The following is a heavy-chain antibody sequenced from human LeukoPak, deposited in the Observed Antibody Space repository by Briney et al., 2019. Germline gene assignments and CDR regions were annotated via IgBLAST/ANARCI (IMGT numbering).Heavy chain of an antibody. Sequence: SETLSLTCAAYGGSFSGYYWSWIRQHPGKGLEWIGYIYYSGSTYYNPSLKSRVTISVDTSKNQFSLKLSSVTAADTAVYYCASSSGSTRTIDYWGQGTLVTVSS. J-gene: IGHJ4*02. CDR3: ASSSGSTRTIDY. V-gene: IGHV4-31*11. CDR1: GGSFSGYY. CDR2: IYYSGST. D-gene: IGHD3-22*01.